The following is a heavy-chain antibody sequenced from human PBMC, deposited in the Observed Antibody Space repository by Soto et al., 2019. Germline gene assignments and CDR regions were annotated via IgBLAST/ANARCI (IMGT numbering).Heavy chain of an antibody. V-gene: IGHV4-39*01. D-gene: IGHD3-10*01. Sequence: QLQLQESGPGLVKPSETLSLTCTVSNGSISSAISYWCWIRQPPGKGLEGIGSTYHSGSTYYNPSLQGRVTISVDTSKNQFSLKLSSVTAADTAVYFCAGRSSLASVQVSFGEISNYNWFDPWGQGTLVTVSS. CDR2: TYHSGST. J-gene: IGHJ5*02. CDR1: NGSISSAISY. CDR3: AGRSSLASVQVSFGEISNYNWFDP.